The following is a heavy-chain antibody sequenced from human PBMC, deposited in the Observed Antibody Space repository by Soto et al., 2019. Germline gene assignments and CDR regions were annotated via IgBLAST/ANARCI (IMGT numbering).Heavy chain of an antibody. CDR3: GRAVALRGLHYFDN. V-gene: IGHV4-4*02. CDR2: IYHNGIT. D-gene: IGHD2-15*01. J-gene: IGHJ4*02. Sequence: QVQLQQSGPGVVKPSGTLSLTCAVSGGSISSTHAWSWVRQPRGGALEWIGEIYHNGITNYKSSLKSRVTVSLDKSKNQLSLVLTSVTAADTAVYFCGRAVALRGLHYFDNWGQGILVTVSS. CDR1: GGSISSTHA.